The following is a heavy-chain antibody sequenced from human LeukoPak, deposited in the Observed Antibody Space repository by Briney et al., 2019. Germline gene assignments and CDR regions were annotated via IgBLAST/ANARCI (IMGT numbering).Heavy chain of an antibody. CDR3: ARDGFGGSPYGN. J-gene: IGHJ4*02. CDR2: IKKDGSEK. CDR1: GFTFSSYW. V-gene: IGHV3-7*03. D-gene: IGHD2-15*01. Sequence: GGSPRLSCAASGFTFSSYWMSWVRQAPGKGLEWVANIKKDGSEKYYVDSVKGRFTISRDNAKTSLYLQMNSLRAEDTAVYYCARDGFGGSPYGNWGQGTLVTVSS.